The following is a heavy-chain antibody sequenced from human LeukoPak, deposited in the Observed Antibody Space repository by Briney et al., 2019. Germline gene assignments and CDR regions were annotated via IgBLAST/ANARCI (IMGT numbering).Heavy chain of an antibody. CDR2: ISYDGSNK. J-gene: IGHJ6*04. V-gene: IGHV3-30*04. Sequence: GGSLRLSCAASGFTFSSYAMHWVRQAPGKGLEWVAVISYDGSNKYYADSVKGRFTISRDNSKNTLYLQMNSLRAEDTAVYYCARETGGDNYYYYGMDVWGKGTTVTVSS. CDR3: ARETGGDNYYYYGMDV. CDR1: GFTFSSYA. D-gene: IGHD1-26*01.